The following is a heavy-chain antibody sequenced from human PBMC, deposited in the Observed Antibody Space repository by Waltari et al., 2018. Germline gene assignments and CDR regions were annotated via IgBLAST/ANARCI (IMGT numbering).Heavy chain of an antibody. Sequence: EVQLVASGGGLVHRGGSLRLSCGASERTSGWYWLQWFGQVPGKGLEWGTRRNSDGSSINYADSVKSRFTISKDNARNTVYLKMNSVRAEDTAIYYCARGARRTSRTTGWWYFDLWGRGTLLTVSS. J-gene: IGHJ2*01. CDR3: ARGARRTSRTTGWWYFDL. D-gene: IGHD4-17*01. CDR2: RNSDGSSI. V-gene: IGHV3-74*01. CDR1: ERTSGWYW.